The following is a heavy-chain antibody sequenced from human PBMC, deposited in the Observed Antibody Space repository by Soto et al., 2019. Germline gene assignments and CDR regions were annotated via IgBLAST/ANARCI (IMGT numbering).Heavy chain of an antibody. V-gene: IGHV1-18*01. CDR3: ARGTAEIAVAGVDWFDP. CDR1: GYTFTSYG. Sequence: ASVKVSCKASGYTFTSYGISWVRPAPGQGLEWMGWISAYNGNTNYAQKLQGRVTMTTDTSTSTAYMELRSLRSDDTAVYYCARGTAEIAVAGVDWFDPWGQGTLVTVSS. D-gene: IGHD6-19*01. CDR2: ISAYNGNT. J-gene: IGHJ5*02.